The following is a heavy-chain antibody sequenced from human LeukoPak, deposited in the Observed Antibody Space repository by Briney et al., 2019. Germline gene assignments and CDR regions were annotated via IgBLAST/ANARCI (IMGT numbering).Heavy chain of an antibody. Sequence: SETLSLTCTVSGGSISSGGYYWSWIRQHPGKGLEWIGYIYYSGSTYYNPSLKSRVTISVDTSKNQFSLKLSSVTAADTAVYYCARVEDIAVAGSDYWGQGTLVTVSS. J-gene: IGHJ4*02. V-gene: IGHV4-31*03. D-gene: IGHD6-19*01. CDR2: IYYSGST. CDR3: ARVEDIAVAGSDY. CDR1: GGSISSGGYY.